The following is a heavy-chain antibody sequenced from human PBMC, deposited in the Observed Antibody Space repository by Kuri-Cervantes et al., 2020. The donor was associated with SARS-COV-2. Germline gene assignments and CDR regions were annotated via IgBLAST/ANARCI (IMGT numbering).Heavy chain of an antibody. CDR2: INSDGSST. CDR3: ARVKQRLERTAFDI. Sequence: GESLKISCAASGFTFSSYAMSWVRQAPGKGLVWVSRINSDGSSTSYADSVKGRFTISRDNAKNTLCLQMNSLRAEDTAVYYCARVKQRLERTAFDIWGQGTMVTVSS. CDR1: GFTFSSYA. J-gene: IGHJ3*02. D-gene: IGHD6-19*01. V-gene: IGHV3-74*01.